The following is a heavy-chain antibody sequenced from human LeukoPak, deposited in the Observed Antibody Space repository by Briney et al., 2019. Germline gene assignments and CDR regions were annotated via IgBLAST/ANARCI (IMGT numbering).Heavy chain of an antibody. Sequence: GGSLRLSCAASGFTLSSYAMHWVRQAPGKGLEWVAVISYDGSNKYYADSVKGRFTISRDNSKNTLYLQMNSLRVEDTAVYYCARDHPGSGTPNNWFDPWGQGILVTVSS. CDR3: ARDHPGSGTPNNWFDP. D-gene: IGHD3-10*01. J-gene: IGHJ5*02. CDR1: GFTLSSYA. CDR2: ISYDGSNK. V-gene: IGHV3-30-3*01.